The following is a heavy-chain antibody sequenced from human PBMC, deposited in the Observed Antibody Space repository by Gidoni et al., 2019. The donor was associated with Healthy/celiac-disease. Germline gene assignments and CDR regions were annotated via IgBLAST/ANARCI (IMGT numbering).Heavy chain of an antibody. Sequence: QLQLQESGPGRVKPSETLSLTCTVTGGSISSSSYYWGWIRQTPGKGLEWIGSIYYSGSTYYNPSLKSRVTISVDTSKTQFSLKLSSVTAADTAVYYCARGWTYYDFWRRKNNNWFDPWGQGTLVTVSS. CDR3: ARGWTYYDFWRRKNNNWFDP. D-gene: IGHD3-3*01. J-gene: IGHJ5*02. V-gene: IGHV4-39*01. CDR1: GGSISSSSYY. CDR2: IYYSGST.